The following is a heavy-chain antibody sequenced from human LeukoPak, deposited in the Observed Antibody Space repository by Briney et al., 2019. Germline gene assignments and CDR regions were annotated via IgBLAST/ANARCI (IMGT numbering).Heavy chain of an antibody. V-gene: IGHV1-69*01. J-gene: IGHJ4*02. D-gene: IGHD3-3*01. CDR1: GGTFSSYA. CDR2: IIPIFGTA. CDR3: ASLPFGVVTSSDY. Sequence: GSSVKVSCKASGGTFSSYAISWVRQAPGQGLEWMGGIIPIFGTANYAQKFQGRVTITADESTSTAYMELSSLRSEDTAVYYCASLPFGVVTSSDYWGQGTLVTVSS.